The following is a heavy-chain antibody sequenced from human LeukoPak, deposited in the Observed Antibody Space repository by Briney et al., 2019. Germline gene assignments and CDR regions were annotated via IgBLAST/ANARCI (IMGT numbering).Heavy chain of an antibody. J-gene: IGHJ6*03. CDR1: GFTFSSYA. CDR3: AKQNCSSTSCYIWGDYFDYYMDV. D-gene: IGHD2-2*02. V-gene: IGHV3-23*01. Sequence: HPGGSLRLSCAASGFTFSSYAMCWVRQAPGKGLEWVSAISGSGGSTYYADSVKGRFTISRDNSKNTLYLQMNSLRAEDTAVYYCAKQNCSSTSCYIWGDYFDYYMDVWGKGTTVTVSS. CDR2: ISGSGGST.